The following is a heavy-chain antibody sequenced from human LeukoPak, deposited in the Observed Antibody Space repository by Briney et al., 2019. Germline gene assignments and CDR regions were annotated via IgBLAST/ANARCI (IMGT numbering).Heavy chain of an antibody. D-gene: IGHD3-10*01. CDR2: IDHDGINT. J-gene: IGHJ3*01. V-gene: IGHV3-74*01. CDR3: ARLYGSGRNV. Sequence: GGSLRLSCAASGFTFSTYWMHWVRQAPGKGLVWVSRIDHDGINTYYADSVKGRFTISRDNAKNTLYLQMNSLRAEDTAVYYCARLYGSGRNVWGQGTMVTVSS. CDR1: GFTFSTYW.